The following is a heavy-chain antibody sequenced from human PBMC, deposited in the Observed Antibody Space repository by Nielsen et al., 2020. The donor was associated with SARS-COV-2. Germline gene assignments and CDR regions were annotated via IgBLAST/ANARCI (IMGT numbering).Heavy chain of an antibody. J-gene: IGHJ4*02. D-gene: IGHD3-22*01. CDR2: ISSSGSTI. CDR1: GFTFSSYE. Sequence: GGSLRLSCAASGFTFSSYEMNWVRQAPGKGLEWVSYISSSGSTIYYADSVKGRFTISRDNAKNSLYLQMNSLRAEDTVVYYCARDRYYYDSSGYQPDYWGQGTLVTVSS. CDR3: ARDRYYYDSSGYQPDY. V-gene: IGHV3-48*03.